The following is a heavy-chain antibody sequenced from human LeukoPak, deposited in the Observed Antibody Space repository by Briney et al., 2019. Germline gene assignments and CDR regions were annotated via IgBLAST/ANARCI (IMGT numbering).Heavy chain of an antibody. V-gene: IGHV4-59*08. D-gene: IGHD2-2*01. J-gene: IGHJ6*02. CDR1: GGSISSYY. CDR2: IYYSGST. CDR3: ARPPLVVRTGRDYYGMDV. Sequence: SETLSLTCTVSGGSISSYYCGWIRQPPGKGLEWLGYIYYSGSTTYNHSHKSRVTISVDTSTNHFTLKLSPVTPADTAVYYCARPPLVVRTGRDYYGMDVWGQGTTVTVSS.